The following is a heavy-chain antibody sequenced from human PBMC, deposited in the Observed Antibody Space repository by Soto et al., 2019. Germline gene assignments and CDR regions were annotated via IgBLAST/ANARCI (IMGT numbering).Heavy chain of an antibody. CDR3: ARDRGSYALYS. D-gene: IGHD1-26*01. CDR1: GYTFTSYV. CDR2: ISANNGNT. Sequence: ASVKVSCKASGYTFTSYVSSWVRQAPGQGLEWMGWISANNGNTNYAQKLQGRVTMTTDTSTSTAYMELRSLRSDDTAVYYCARDRGSYALYSWGQRTLVTISS. V-gene: IGHV1-18*01. J-gene: IGHJ4*02.